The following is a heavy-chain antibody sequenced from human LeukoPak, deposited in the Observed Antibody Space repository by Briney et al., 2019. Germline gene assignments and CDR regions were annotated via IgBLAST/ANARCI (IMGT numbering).Heavy chain of an antibody. CDR3: ARFSSSWPTYYFDY. V-gene: IGHV4-59*08. J-gene: IGHJ4*02. CDR1: GGSISSYY. CDR2: IYYSGST. D-gene: IGHD6-13*01. Sequence: SETPSLTCTVSGGSISSYYWSWIRQPPGKGLEWLGYIYYSGSTNYNPSLKSRVTISVDTSKNQFSLKLSSVTAADTAVYYCARFSSSWPTYYFDYWGQGTLVTVSS.